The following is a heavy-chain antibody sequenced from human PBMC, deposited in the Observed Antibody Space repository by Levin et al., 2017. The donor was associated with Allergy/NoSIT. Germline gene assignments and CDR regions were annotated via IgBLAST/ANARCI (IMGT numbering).Heavy chain of an antibody. V-gene: IGHV4-61*01. J-gene: IGHJ5*02. D-gene: IGHD3-10*01. CDR3: ARGEYYYGSGNWFDP. Sequence: SPTLSLPCTVSGDSVSVSSGTYYWNWIRQPPGKGLEWIGYIYSSGRTKYNPSLKSRVTISVDTSKNQFSLKLSSVTAADTAVYFCARGEYYYGSGNWFDPWGQGTLVTVSS. CDR2: IYSSGRT. CDR1: GDSVSVSSGTYY.